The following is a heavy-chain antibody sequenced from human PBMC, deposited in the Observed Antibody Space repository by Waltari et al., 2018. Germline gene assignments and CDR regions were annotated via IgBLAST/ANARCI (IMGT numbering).Heavy chain of an antibody. CDR3: AKDLREIAVAGPSSSAEYFQH. Sequence: RLSCAASGFTFSSYAMSWVRQAPGKGLEWVSAISGSGGSTYYADSVKGRFTISRDNSKNTLYLQMNSLRAEDTAVYYCAKDLREIAVAGPSSSAEYFQHWGQGTLVTVSS. D-gene: IGHD6-19*01. V-gene: IGHV3-23*01. CDR1: GFTFSSYA. CDR2: ISGSGGST. J-gene: IGHJ1*01.